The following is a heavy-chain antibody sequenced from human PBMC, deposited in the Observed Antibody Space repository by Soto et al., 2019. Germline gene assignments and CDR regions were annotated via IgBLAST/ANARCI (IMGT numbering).Heavy chain of an antibody. D-gene: IGHD2-15*01. V-gene: IGHV2-5*02. CDR2: IYWDDVK. J-gene: IGHJ4*02. Sequence: QITLKESGPTLVKPTQTLALTCTFSGFSLSTSGVGVGWIRQAPGQALQWLAVIYWDDVKRYRPSLKSRLTIIKDTSKNQVVLVMTNMDPVDTATYYCAHALRRRDCSGGRCYSFDYWGQGTLVTVSS. CDR3: AHALRRRDCSGGRCYSFDY. CDR1: GFSLSTSGVG.